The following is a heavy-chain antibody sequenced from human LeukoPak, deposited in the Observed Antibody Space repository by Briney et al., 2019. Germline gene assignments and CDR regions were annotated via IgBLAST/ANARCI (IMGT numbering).Heavy chain of an antibody. Sequence: ASVKVSCKASGYTFTSYDINWVRQATGQGLEWMGWMNPNSGNTGYAQKFQGRVTITRNTSISTAYMELSSLRSEDTAVYYCARGRGWSNYVDYWGQGTLVTVSS. J-gene: IGHJ4*02. CDR1: GYTFTSYD. CDR2: MNPNSGNT. CDR3: ARGRGWSNYVDY. V-gene: IGHV1-8*03. D-gene: IGHD3-10*01.